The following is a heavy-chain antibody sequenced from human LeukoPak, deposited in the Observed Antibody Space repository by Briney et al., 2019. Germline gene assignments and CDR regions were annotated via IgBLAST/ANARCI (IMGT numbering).Heavy chain of an antibody. CDR1: GYTFTGYY. J-gene: IGHJ4*01. CDR2: INPNSGGT. V-gene: IGHV1-2*02. Sequence: ASVTVSCKASGYTFTGYYMHWVRQAPGQGLEWMGWINPNSGGTNYAQKFQGRVTMTRDTSISTAYMELSRLRSDDTAVYYCARDCNDYGGNSFGCWGQGSLVTVSS. CDR3: ARDCNDYGGNSFGC. D-gene: IGHD4-23*01.